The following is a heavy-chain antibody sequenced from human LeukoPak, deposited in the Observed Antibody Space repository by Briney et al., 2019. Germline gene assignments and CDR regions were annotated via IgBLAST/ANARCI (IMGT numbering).Heavy chain of an antibody. D-gene: IGHD1-1*01. CDR3: AKATGNLGN. CDR1: GFTFSSYA. Sequence: PGGSLRLSCAASGFTFSSYAMSWVRQAPGKGLEWVSAIRGSGGGTNYGDSVKGRFTISRDNSKNTLYLQIYTLTADDTAIYYCAKATGNLGNWGQGTLVTVSS. CDR2: IRGSGGGT. V-gene: IGHV3-23*01. J-gene: IGHJ4*02.